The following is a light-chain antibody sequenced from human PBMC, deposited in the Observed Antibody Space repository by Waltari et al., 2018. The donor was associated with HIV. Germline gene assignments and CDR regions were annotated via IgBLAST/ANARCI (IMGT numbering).Light chain of an antibody. Sequence: DIQMTQSPSSLSSSVGDRVTITCQASQDISNYLNWYQQKPGKAPKLLIYDVSNLERGVPSRFSGSGSGTDFTFTITSLQPEDFATYYCQQYDTLPLTFGGGTKV. CDR1: QDISNY. J-gene: IGKJ4*01. CDR2: DVS. V-gene: IGKV1-33*01. CDR3: QQYDTLPLT.